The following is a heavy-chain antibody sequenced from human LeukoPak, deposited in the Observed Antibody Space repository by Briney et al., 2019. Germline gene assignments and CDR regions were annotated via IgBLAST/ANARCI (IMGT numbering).Heavy chain of an antibody. V-gene: IGHV3-23*01. D-gene: IGHD3-3*01. Sequence: PGGSLRLSCAPSGFSFSNYAMTWVRQAPGKGREWVSNICGSGDSTYYADSVKGRFTISRDNSKNTLSLQKNTERGEHKAVFFCARDWPSEWQQMPDYDAVHSWVQGRMV. CDR2: ICGSGDST. CDR3: ARDWPSEWQQMPDYDAVHS. J-gene: IGHJ3*02. CDR1: GFSFSNYA.